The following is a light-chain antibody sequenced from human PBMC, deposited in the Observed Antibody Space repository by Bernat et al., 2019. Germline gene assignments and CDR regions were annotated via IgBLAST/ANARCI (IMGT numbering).Light chain of an antibody. CDR1: NDVGAYNY. J-gene: IGLJ3*02. Sequence: QSALTQPPSASGSPGQSVTLSCTGNDVGAYNYVSWYQQHPGKAPKLMIYEVSKRPSGVSNRFSGSKSGNTASLTISGLQAEDEADYYCCSYAGSSTWVFGGGTKLTVL. CDR2: EVS. CDR3: CSYAGSSTWV. V-gene: IGLV2-23*02.